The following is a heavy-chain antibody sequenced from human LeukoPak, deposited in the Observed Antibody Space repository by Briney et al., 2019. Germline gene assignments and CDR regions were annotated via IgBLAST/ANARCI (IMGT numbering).Heavy chain of an antibody. V-gene: IGHV4-61*01. CDR1: GGSVSSGSYY. D-gene: IGHD7-27*01. CDR3: AREWGPYKYYFDY. J-gene: IGHJ4*02. Sequence: SETLSLTCTFSGGSVSSGSYYWSWIRQPPGKGLEWIGYIYYSGSTNYNPSLKSRVTISVDTSKKQFSLKLSSVTAADTGVYYCAREWGPYKYYFDYWGQGTLVTVSS. CDR2: IYYSGST.